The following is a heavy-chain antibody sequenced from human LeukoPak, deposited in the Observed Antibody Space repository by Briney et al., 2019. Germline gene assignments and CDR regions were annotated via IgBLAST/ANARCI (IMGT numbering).Heavy chain of an antibody. Sequence: ASVKVSCKASGYTFINYGISWVRQAPGQGLEWMGWISAENGNTGYVENLQGRVTMTTDTSTSTAYMELRSLRSDDTAVYYCARWGIVVVPAAISPNWFDPWGQGTLVTVSS. CDR2: ISAENGNT. CDR3: ARWGIVVVPAAISPNWFDP. D-gene: IGHD2-2*02. J-gene: IGHJ5*02. CDR1: GYTFINYG. V-gene: IGHV1-18*01.